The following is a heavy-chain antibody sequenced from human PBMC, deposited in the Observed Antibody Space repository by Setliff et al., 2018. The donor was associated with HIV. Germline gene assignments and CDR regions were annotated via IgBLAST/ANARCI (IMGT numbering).Heavy chain of an antibody. J-gene: IGHJ3*02. CDR3: ATHSSGWYFRAFDI. Sequence: SVKVSCKASGGTFSSYAISWVRQAPGQGLEWMGGIIPIFGTANYAQKFQGRVTITTDESTSTAYMELSSLRSEDTAVYYCATHSSGWYFRAFDIWGQGTMVTVSS. CDR2: IIPIFGTA. D-gene: IGHD6-19*01. CDR1: GGTFSSYA. V-gene: IGHV1-69*05.